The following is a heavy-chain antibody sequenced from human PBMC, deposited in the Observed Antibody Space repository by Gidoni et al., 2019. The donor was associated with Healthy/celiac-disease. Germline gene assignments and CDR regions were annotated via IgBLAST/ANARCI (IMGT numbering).Heavy chain of an antibody. CDR3: ARHGGGRGYYGMDV. D-gene: IGHD3-16*01. CDR1: GSTFSSYS. V-gene: IGHV3-21*01. Sequence: EVQLVESGGGLVKPGGSLRLSCAASGSTFSSYSMNWVRQAPGKGLEWVSSISSSSSYIYYADSVKGRFTISRDNAKNSLYLQMNSLRAEDTAVYYCARHGGGRGYYGMDVWGQGTTVTVSS. J-gene: IGHJ6*02. CDR2: ISSSSSYI.